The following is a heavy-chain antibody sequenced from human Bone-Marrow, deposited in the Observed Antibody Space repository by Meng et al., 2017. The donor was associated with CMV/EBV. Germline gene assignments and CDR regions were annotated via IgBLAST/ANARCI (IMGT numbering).Heavy chain of an antibody. CDR2: IYHSGSP. CDR3: AHIAAAGAGYLDS. D-gene: IGHD6-13*01. CDR1: GGSISSYY. Sequence: GSLRLSCTVSGGSISSYYWGWIRPPPGKGLEWIGSIYHSGSPYYNPFLKSRVTISVDTSKNQFSLKLSSVTAADTAVYYCAHIAAAGAGYLDSWGQGTLVTVSS. V-gene: IGHV4-38-2*02. J-gene: IGHJ4*02.